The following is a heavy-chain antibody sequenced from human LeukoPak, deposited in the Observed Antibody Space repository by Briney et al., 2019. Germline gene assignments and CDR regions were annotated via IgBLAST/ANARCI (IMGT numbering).Heavy chain of an antibody. Sequence: SETLSLTCALYGGSLSGYYGSWIRQPPGRGLEWIGEINQSGSTNYNPPLKSRVTISVDTSKDQFSLKLSSVTAAVTAVYYCARDFGYCSSTSCHFDYWGQGTLVTVSS. V-gene: IGHV4-34*01. J-gene: IGHJ4*02. CDR1: GGSLSGYY. CDR3: ARDFGYCSSTSCHFDY. D-gene: IGHD2-2*03. CDR2: INQSGST.